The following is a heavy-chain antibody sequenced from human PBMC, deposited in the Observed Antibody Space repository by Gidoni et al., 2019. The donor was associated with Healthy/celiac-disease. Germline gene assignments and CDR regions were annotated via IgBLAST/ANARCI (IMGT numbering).Heavy chain of an antibody. V-gene: IGHV3-23*01. CDR2: ISGSGVST. CDR3: AKGEQLWFLVNYYYYYGMDV. Sequence: EVQLLASGGGLVQPGGSLRLSCAASGFTFSSYDMSWVRQAPGKGLEWVSAISGSGVSTYYADSVKGRFTISRDNSKNTLYLQMNSLRAEDTAVYYCAKGEQLWFLVNYYYYYGMDVWGQGTTVTVSS. CDR1: GFTFSSYD. J-gene: IGHJ6*02. D-gene: IGHD5-18*01.